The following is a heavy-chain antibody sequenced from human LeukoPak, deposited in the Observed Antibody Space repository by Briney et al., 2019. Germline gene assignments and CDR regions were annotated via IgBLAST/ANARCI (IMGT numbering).Heavy chain of an antibody. CDR1: GGSISSYY. D-gene: IGHD2/OR15-2a*01. Sequence: SETLSLTCTVSGGSISSYYWSWIRQPPGKGLEWIGYIYYSGSTNYNPSLKSRVTISVDTSKNQFSLKLSSVTAADTAVYYCARQDHFFPDYSYGMDVWGQGTTVTVSS. V-gene: IGHV4-59*08. J-gene: IGHJ6*02. CDR2: IYYSGST. CDR3: ARQDHFFPDYSYGMDV.